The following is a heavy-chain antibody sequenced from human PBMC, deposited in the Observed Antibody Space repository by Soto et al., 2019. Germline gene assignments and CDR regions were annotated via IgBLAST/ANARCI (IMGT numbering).Heavy chain of an antibody. CDR1: GFTFSSYS. V-gene: IGHV3-48*02. D-gene: IGHD3-22*01. CDR3: ARALSGYDSSDG. CDR2: ISRSSSTI. Sequence: GGSLRLSCAASGFTFSSYSMNWVRQAPGKGLEWVSYISRSSSTIYYADSVKGRFTISRDNAKNSLYLQMNSLRDEDTAVYYCARALSGYDSSDGWGQGTLVTVSS. J-gene: IGHJ4*02.